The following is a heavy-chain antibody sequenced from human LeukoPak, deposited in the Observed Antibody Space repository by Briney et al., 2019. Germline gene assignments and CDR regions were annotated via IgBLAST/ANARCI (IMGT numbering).Heavy chain of an antibody. V-gene: IGHV4-34*01. Sequence: PSETLSLTCAVYGGSFSGYYWSWIRQPPGKGLEWIGEINHSGSTNYNPSLKSRVTISVDTSKNQFSLKLSSVTAADTAVYYCAKLGSNGGAIYYRGQGTLVTVSS. D-gene: IGHD3-16*01. CDR3: AKLGSNGGAIYY. CDR2: INHSGST. J-gene: IGHJ4*02. CDR1: GGSFSGYY.